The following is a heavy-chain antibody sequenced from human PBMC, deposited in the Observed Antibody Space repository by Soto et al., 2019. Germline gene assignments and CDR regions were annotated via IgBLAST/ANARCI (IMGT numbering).Heavy chain of an antibody. CDR3: ARDYDSSGDY. J-gene: IGHJ4*02. CDR1: GGSISTSSYY. Sequence: QLQLQESGPGLVKPSETLSLTCTVSGGSISTSSYYWGWIRQPPGKGLEWIGSIYYSGSTYYNPSLKSRVTIAVDTSKNQFSLKLSSVTAADTAVYYCARDYDSSGDYWGQGTLVTVSS. D-gene: IGHD3-22*01. CDR2: IYYSGST. V-gene: IGHV4-39*01.